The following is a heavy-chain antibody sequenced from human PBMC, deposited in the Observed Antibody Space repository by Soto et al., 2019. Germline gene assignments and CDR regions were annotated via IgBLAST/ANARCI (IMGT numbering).Heavy chain of an antibody. V-gene: IGHV1-3*05. J-gene: IGHJ5*02. Sequence: QVHFVQSGAEEKKPGASVKVSCKASGYTFTDSAIHWVRQAPGQRLEWMGWINAGNGDTKYSQKFQGRVTITRDTXAXXAYMELSSLTSEDTAEYYCARDRGYTYGYWGWFDPWGQGTLVTVSS. CDR3: ARDRGYTYGYWGWFDP. CDR2: INAGNGDT. D-gene: IGHD5-18*01. CDR1: GYTFTDSA.